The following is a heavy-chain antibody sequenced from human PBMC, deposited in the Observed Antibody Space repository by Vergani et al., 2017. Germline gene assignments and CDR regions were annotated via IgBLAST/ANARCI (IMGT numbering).Heavy chain of an antibody. CDR2: IYYSGST. V-gene: IGHV4-39*07. CDR1: GGSISSSSYY. CDR3: ARDKAFGVTTNYFDY. Sequence: QLQLQESGPGLVKPSETLSLTCTVSGGSISSSSYYWGWIRQPPGKGLEWIGSIYYSGSTYYNPAHKSRVTISVDTSKNQFSLKLSSVTAADTAVYYCARDKAFGVTTNYFDYWGQGTMVTVSS. D-gene: IGHD3-3*01. J-gene: IGHJ4*02.